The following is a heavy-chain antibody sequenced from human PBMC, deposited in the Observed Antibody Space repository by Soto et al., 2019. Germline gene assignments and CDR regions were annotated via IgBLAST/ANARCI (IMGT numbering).Heavy chain of an antibody. CDR1: GFTFSIYS. D-gene: IGHD1-1*01. CDR2: ISSSSSYI. V-gene: IGHV3-21*01. CDR3: ARSPGRDWYNNFDY. Sequence: PGGSLRLSCAASGFTFSIYSMNLVRQAPGKGLECVSSISSSSSYIYYADSVRGRFTISRDNAKNSLYLQMNTLRAEDTAVYYCARSPGRDWYNNFDYWGQGTLVTVSS. J-gene: IGHJ4*02.